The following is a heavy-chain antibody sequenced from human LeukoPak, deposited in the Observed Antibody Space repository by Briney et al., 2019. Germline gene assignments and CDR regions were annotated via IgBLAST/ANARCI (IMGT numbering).Heavy chain of an antibody. V-gene: IGHV1-2*02. Sequence: ASVKVSCKASGYTLTGYYMHWVRQAPGQGLEWMGWINPHSGGTKYAQKFQGRVTMTRDTSISTADMELSRLTSDDTAVYYCSRAVGSTNSLYDYWGQGTLVTVSS. J-gene: IGHJ4*02. CDR2: INPHSGGT. CDR1: GYTLTGYY. D-gene: IGHD2-15*01. CDR3: SRAVGSTNSLYDY.